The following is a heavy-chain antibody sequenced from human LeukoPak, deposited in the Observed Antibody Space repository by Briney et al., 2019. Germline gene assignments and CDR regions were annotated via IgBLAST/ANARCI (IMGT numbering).Heavy chain of an antibody. J-gene: IGHJ5*02. CDR3: ARGGLIVVVVAARNNWFDP. Sequence: PSETLSLTCAVYGGSFSGYYWSWIRQPPGKGREWIGEINHSGSTNYNPSLKSRVTISVDTSKNQFSLKLSSVTAADTAVYYCARGGLIVVVVAARNNWFDPWGQGTLVTVSS. D-gene: IGHD2-15*01. CDR2: INHSGST. V-gene: IGHV4-34*01. CDR1: GGSFSGYY.